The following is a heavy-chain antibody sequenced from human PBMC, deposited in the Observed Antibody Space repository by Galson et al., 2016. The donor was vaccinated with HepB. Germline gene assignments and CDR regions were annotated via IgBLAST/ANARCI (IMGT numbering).Heavy chain of an antibody. CDR2: IGNSGTSM. Sequence: SLRLSCAASGFTFSSYRMNWVRQAPGKGLEWVSYIGNSGTSMFYADSVKGRFTTYSDNAKNSLYLQVSSHKDEDTAVYDCAREAPSGKYLESWGQGTLVTVSS. CDR1: GFTFSSYR. V-gene: IGHV3-48*02. CDR3: AREAPSGKYLES. J-gene: IGHJ4*02. D-gene: IGHD1-26*01.